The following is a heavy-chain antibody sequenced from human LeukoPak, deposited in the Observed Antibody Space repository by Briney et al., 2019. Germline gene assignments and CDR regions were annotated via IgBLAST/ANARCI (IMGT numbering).Heavy chain of an antibody. Sequence: GGSLRLSCAASGFTFNKYAMSWVRQAPGKGLEWVSAISGSDAGTYYADSVKGRFTISRDNSKNTLYLQMNSLRAEDAAVYYCAKAPLGRCTGAICYSFDYWGQGTLVTVSS. CDR2: ISGSDAGT. D-gene: IGHD2-8*02. CDR3: AKAPLGRCTGAICYSFDY. V-gene: IGHV3-23*01. J-gene: IGHJ4*02. CDR1: GFTFNKYA.